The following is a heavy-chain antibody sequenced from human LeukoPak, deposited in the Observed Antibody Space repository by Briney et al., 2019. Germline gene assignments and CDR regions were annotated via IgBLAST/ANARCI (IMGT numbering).Heavy chain of an antibody. CDR3: ARHLRAVAGGRYFDY. CDR2: IYHDGGT. D-gene: IGHD6-19*01. Sequence: SETLSLTCTVSGGSISGYYWSWIRQPPGKGLEWIGYIYHDGGTNYNPSLQSRLTISVDTSKNQFSLKLSSVTAADTAVYYCARHLRAVAGGRYFDYWGQGTQVTVSS. CDR1: GGSISGYY. V-gene: IGHV4-59*08. J-gene: IGHJ4*02.